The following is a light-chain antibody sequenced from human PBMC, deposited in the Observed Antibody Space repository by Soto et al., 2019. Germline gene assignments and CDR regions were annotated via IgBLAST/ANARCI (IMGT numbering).Light chain of an antibody. Sequence: QSVLTQPPSVSAAPGQKVTISFSGRSSNIGRNYVSWYQHLPGTAPKLLIYDNDKRPSGIPDRFSGSKSGTSATLGITGLQTGDEADYYCGAWDNSLSVVVFGGGTKLTVL. CDR3: GAWDNSLSVVV. J-gene: IGLJ2*01. CDR1: SSNIGRNY. V-gene: IGLV1-51*01. CDR2: DND.